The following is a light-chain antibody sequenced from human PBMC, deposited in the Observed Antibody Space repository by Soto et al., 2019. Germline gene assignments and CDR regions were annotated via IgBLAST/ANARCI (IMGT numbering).Light chain of an antibody. CDR1: QSVSNN. J-gene: IGKJ4*01. Sequence: IAQAPCTVRVYTSVGATVPDRASQSVSNNLAWYQQRPGQVPSLLIYGASARATGIPARFSGSGYGTEFNLTISSLQPADFAVYYGQQYPMRPPTFGGGTKWIS. CDR2: GAS. V-gene: IGKV3-15*01. CDR3: QQYPMRPPT.